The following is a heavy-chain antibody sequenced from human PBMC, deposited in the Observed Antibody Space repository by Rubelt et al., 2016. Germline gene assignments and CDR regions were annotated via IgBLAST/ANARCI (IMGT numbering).Heavy chain of an antibody. Sequence: VQLVESGGGLIQPGGSLRLSCAASGFTVSSNYMSWVRQAPGKGLEWVAFTRYDGSNKEYEDSVWGRFTISKENSKNTRVLTMNSLRAEDTAGYYCAKDLDFDSSGRNHFDCWGPGTLVTVSS. CDR2: TRYDGSNK. CDR3: AKDLDFDSSGRNHFDC. V-gene: IGHV3-30*02. CDR1: GFTVSSNY. D-gene: IGHD3-22*01. J-gene: IGHJ4*02.